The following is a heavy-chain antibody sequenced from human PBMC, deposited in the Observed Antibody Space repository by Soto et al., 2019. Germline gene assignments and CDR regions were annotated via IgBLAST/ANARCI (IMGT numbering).Heavy chain of an antibody. D-gene: IGHD3-16*01. Sequence: EPQLVESGGGLVQPGGSLRLSCAASGFTFSFYTMNWVRQTPGKGLEWLAYISRGGSSIYYADSVKGRFTVSRDNANNSLSLQLNSLRREDTAVYYCVREGGDLRGRGVFYYWGQGTLVTVSS. CDR3: VREGGDLRGRGVFYY. CDR2: ISRGGSSI. J-gene: IGHJ4*02. V-gene: IGHV3-48*01. CDR1: GFTFSFYT.